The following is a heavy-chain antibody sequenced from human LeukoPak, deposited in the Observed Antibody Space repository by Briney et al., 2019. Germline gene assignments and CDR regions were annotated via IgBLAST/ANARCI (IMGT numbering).Heavy chain of an antibody. Sequence: PGGSLRLSCAASGFTFNNYAMNWIRQPPGKGLEWIGEINHSGSTNYNPSLKSRVTISVDTSKNQFSLKLSSVTAADTAVYYCARNPVRARGALHYYYYMDVWGKGTTVTISS. CDR1: GFTFNNYA. D-gene: IGHD3-10*01. J-gene: IGHJ6*03. CDR3: ARNPVRARGALHYYYYMDV. V-gene: IGHV4-34*01. CDR2: INHSGST.